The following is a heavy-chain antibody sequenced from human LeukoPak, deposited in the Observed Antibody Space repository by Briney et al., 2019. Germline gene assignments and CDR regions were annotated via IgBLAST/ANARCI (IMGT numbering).Heavy chain of an antibody. Sequence: GGSLRLSCAASGFTFSSYAMSWVRQAPGEGLEWVSGISGSGGTTYYADSVQGRFTISRENSKKTLFLQMSSLRAEDTAVYYCAKGDVVTAIFPLDYWGQGTLVIVSS. CDR2: ISGSGGTT. J-gene: IGHJ4*02. CDR1: GFTFSSYA. D-gene: IGHD5-12*01. V-gene: IGHV3-23*01. CDR3: AKGDVVTAIFPLDY.